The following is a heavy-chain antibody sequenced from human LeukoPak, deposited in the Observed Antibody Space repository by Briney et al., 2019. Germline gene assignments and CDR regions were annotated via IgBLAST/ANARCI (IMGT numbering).Heavy chain of an antibody. CDR2: ISGSGGST. Sequence: GGSLGLSCAASGFTFSSYAMSWVRQAPGKGLEWVSAISGSGGSTYYADSVKGRFTISRDNSKNTLYLQMDSLRAEDTAVYYCAKRGSGSGYYFDYWGQGTLVTVSS. V-gene: IGHV3-23*01. D-gene: IGHD6-19*01. CDR1: GFTFSSYA. CDR3: AKRGSGSGYYFDY. J-gene: IGHJ4*02.